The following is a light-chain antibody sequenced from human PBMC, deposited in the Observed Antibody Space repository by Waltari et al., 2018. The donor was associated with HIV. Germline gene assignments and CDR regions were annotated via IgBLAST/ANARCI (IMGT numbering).Light chain of an antibody. CDR1: SSDVGGSNA. CDR3: SSYTSSDTVV. V-gene: IGLV2-14*01. Sequence: QSALTPPASVSGSPGQSIGISSTGTSSDVGGSNAVSWYQPHPAKAPKLVISGVSNRPSGISNRVSGSKSGNRASLTISGLQAEDEAYYYCSSYTSSDTVVFGGGTKVTVL. CDR2: GVS. J-gene: IGLJ2*01.